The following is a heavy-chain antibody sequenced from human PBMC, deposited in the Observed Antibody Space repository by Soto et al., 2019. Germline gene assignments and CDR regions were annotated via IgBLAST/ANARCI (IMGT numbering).Heavy chain of an antibody. CDR1: GYTFTSYG. CDR2: ISAYNGNT. J-gene: IGHJ6*02. D-gene: IGHD3-22*01. CDR3: ARDNGDGVVVISYYYYGMDV. Sequence: QVPLVQSGAEVKKPGASVKVSCKASGYTFTSYGISWVRQAPGQGLEWMGWISAYNGNTNYAQKLQGRVTMTTDTATSTAYMGGRGLGSDDTAVYYCARDNGDGVVVISYYYYGMDVWGQGTTVTDSS. V-gene: IGHV1-18*01.